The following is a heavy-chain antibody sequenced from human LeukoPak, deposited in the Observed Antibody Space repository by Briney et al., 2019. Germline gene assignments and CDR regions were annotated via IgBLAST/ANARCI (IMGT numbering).Heavy chain of an antibody. V-gene: IGHV4-38-2*02. CDR2: IYHSGST. J-gene: IGHJ3*02. CDR1: GYSISSGYF. D-gene: IGHD4-17*01. CDR3: ARTSGGTVTTMAFDI. Sequence: PSETLSLTCTVSGYSISSGYFWGWIRQPPGKGLECIGTIYHSGSTNYNPSLKSRVTISVDKSKNQFSLKLSSVTAADTAVYYCARTSGGTVTTMAFDIWGQGTMVTVSS.